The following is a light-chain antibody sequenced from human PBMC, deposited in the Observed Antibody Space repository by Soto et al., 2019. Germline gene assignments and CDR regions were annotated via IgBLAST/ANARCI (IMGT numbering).Light chain of an antibody. Sequence: EIVLTQSPGTLSLSPGERGTLSCRASQRVSGNYLAWYQQKPGQAPRLLIYAASTRVTDIPDRFSGSGSGTDFTLTITRLEPEDFAVYYCQQYGTSPYTFGQGTKLEIK. CDR3: QQYGTSPYT. V-gene: IGKV3-20*01. J-gene: IGKJ2*01. CDR1: QRVSGNY. CDR2: AAS.